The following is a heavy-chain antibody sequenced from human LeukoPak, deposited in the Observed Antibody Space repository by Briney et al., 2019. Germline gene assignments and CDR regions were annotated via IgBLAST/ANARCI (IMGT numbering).Heavy chain of an antibody. CDR1: GYTLTEIS. Sequence: ASVKVSCKVSGYTLTEISMHWVRQAPGQGLEWMGGFNPEDVETIYARSFQCRLTVTEDTSTDTAYMELSSLRAEDTAMYYCATEIVGYGDVHYFDSWGQGTLVTVSS. CDR2: FNPEDVET. D-gene: IGHD4-17*01. V-gene: IGHV1-24*01. J-gene: IGHJ4*02. CDR3: ATEIVGYGDVHYFDS.